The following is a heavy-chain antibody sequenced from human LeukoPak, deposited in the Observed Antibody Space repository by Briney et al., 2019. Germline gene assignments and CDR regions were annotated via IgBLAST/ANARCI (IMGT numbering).Heavy chain of an antibody. D-gene: IGHD3-22*01. J-gene: IGHJ5*02. CDR1: GFTYSNYA. V-gene: IGHV3-21*01. Sequence: PGGSLRLSCAASGFTYSNYAMNWVRQAPGKGLEWVSSISSSSSYIYYADSVKGRFTISRDNAKNSLYLQMNSLRAEDTAVYYCARDLVASGYEPDKDYYDSSGYYLLGWFDPWGQGTLVTVSS. CDR3: ARDLVASGYEPDKDYYDSSGYYLLGWFDP. CDR2: ISSSSSYI.